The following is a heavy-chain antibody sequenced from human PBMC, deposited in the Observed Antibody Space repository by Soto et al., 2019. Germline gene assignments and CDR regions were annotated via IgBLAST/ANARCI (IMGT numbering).Heavy chain of an antibody. V-gene: IGHV6-1*01. CDR3: ARLAPGGSGGGGDY. D-gene: IGHD6-19*01. J-gene: IGHJ4*02. Sequence: PSQTLSLTCAISGDSVSSNSAAWNWIRQSPSRGLEWLGRTYYRSKWYNDYAVSVKSRITINPDTSKNHFSLQLKSVTPEDTALYFCARLAPGGSGGGGDYWGQGTLVTDSS. CDR2: TYYRSKWYN. CDR1: GDSVSSNSAA.